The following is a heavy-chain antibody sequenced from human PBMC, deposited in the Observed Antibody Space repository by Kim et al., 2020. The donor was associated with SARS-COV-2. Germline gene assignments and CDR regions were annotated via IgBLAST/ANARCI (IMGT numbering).Heavy chain of an antibody. CDR2: ISAYNGNT. D-gene: IGHD3-10*01. V-gene: IGHV1-18*04. Sequence: ASVKVSCKASGYTFTSYGISWVRQAPGQGLEWMGWISAYNGNTNYAQKLQGRVTMTTDTSTSTAYMELRSLRSDDTAVYYCARDHEYYGSGKHEFDYWGQGTLVTVSS. CDR1: GYTFTSYG. J-gene: IGHJ4*02. CDR3: ARDHEYYGSGKHEFDY.